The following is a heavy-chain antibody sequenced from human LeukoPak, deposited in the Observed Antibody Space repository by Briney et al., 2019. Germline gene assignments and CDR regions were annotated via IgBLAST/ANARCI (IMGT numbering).Heavy chain of an antibody. CDR1: GASFSGYY. Sequence: PSETLSLTCAVYGASFSGYYWSWIRQPPGKGLEWIGELNHSGSTNYNPSLKSRVTISVDTSKNQFSLKPSSVTAADTAVYYCASPGSGSYYRNYYYGMDVWGKGTTVTVSS. CDR3: ASPGSGSYYRNYYYGMDV. CDR2: LNHSGST. V-gene: IGHV4-34*01. J-gene: IGHJ6*04. D-gene: IGHD3-10*01.